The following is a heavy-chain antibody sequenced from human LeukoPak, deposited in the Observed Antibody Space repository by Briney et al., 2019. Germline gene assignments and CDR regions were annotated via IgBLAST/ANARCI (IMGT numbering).Heavy chain of an antibody. Sequence: GASVKVSCKASGGTFSSYAISWVRRAPGQGLEWMGRIIPIFGIANYAQKFQGRVTITADKSTSTAYMELSSLRSEDTAVYYCARATRGHGMGYWGQGTLVTVSS. J-gene: IGHJ4*02. CDR3: ARATRGHGMGY. D-gene: IGHD3/OR15-3a*01. V-gene: IGHV1-69*04. CDR1: GGTFSSYA. CDR2: IIPIFGIA.